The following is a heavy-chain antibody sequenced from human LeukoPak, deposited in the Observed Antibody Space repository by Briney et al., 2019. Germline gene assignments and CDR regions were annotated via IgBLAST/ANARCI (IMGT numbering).Heavy chain of an antibody. J-gene: IGHJ4*02. CDR1: GFTFGDYT. CDR3: TRGRYYGSGSYLIDY. D-gene: IGHD3-10*01. CDR2: IRSDAYGGTT. Sequence: GGSLRLSCVASGFTFGDYTINWVRQAPVKGLEWVSFIRSDAYGGTTEYAATVKGRFTVSRDDSKSIAYLQMNSLETEDTAVYYCTRGRYYGSGSYLIDYWGQGTLVTVSS. V-gene: IGHV3-49*04.